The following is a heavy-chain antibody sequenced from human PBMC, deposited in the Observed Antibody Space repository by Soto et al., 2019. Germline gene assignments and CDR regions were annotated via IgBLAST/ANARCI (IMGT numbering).Heavy chain of an antibody. Sequence: GGSLRRSCVVSGFTFSNYGMHWVRQAPGKGLEWVALISQDGSNEKYADSVKGRFTISRDNSKNTRYLQMSSLRADDMAVYYCAKVNIVGAPVNWFGPWGQGTLVAASS. D-gene: IGHD1-26*01. CDR1: GFTFSNYG. J-gene: IGHJ5*02. CDR3: AKVNIVGAPVNWFGP. CDR2: ISQDGSNE. V-gene: IGHV3-30*18.